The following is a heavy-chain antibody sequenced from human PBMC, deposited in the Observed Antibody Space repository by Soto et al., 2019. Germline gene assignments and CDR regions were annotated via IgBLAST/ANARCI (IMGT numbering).Heavy chain of an antibody. Sequence: PGGSLRLSCEASGFTFSDYYMSWVRQAPGKGLEYISNIKPNGSKKYYVDSVKGRFTISRDNAKNSVYLQMNSLRVEDTAVYYCARIGYSSSSNDYWGQGTLVTVSS. J-gene: IGHJ4*02. CDR2: IKPNGSKK. D-gene: IGHD2-2*03. V-gene: IGHV3-7*01. CDR3: ARIGYSSSSNDY. CDR1: GFTFSDYY.